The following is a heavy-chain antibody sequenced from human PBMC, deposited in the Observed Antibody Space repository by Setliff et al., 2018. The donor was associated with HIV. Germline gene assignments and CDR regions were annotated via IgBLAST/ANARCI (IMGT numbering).Heavy chain of an antibody. V-gene: IGHV4-34*01. CDR3: ARESPSSSWFYFDF. J-gene: IGHJ4*02. Sequence: SETLSLTCAVYGGSFSGYYWSWIRQPPGKGLEWIGEINHRGSTNYNPSLKSRVTVSVDTSKNQSSLKLGSVTAADTAVYYCARESPSSSWFYFDFWGQGTLVTVSS. CDR2: INHRGST. D-gene: IGHD6-13*01. CDR1: GGSFSGYY.